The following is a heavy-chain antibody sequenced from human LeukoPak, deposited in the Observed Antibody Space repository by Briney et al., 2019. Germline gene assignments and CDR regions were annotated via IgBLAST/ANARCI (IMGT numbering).Heavy chain of an antibody. J-gene: IGHJ4*02. CDR3: ARGGIWGIVVVPAAVDY. CDR2: ISGSGGST. Sequence: GGSLRLSSAASGFTFSSYAMSWVRQAPGKGLEWVSAISGSGGSTYYADSVKGRFTISRDNSKNTLYLQMNSLRAEDTAVYYCARGGIWGIVVVPAAVDYWGQGTLVTVSS. D-gene: IGHD2-2*01. CDR1: GFTFSSYA. V-gene: IGHV3-23*01.